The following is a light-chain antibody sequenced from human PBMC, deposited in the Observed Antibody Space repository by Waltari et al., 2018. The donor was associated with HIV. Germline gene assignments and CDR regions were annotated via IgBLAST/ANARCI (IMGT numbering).Light chain of an antibody. Sequence: QSALTQPASVSGSPGQSITISCTGTSSDVGSYILVPWYQQHPGKAPTLMIYEVTKRPSGVSNRFSGSKSGNTASLTISGLQAEDEADYYCCSYAGSNTYVVFGGGTKLTVL. CDR3: CSYAGSNTYVV. V-gene: IGLV2-23*02. CDR1: SSDVGSYIL. J-gene: IGLJ2*01. CDR2: EVT.